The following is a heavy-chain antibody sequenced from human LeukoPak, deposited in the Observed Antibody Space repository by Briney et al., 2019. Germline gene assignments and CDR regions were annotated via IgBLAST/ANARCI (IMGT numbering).Heavy chain of an antibody. V-gene: IGHV4-39*07. CDR1: GDSISSSSHY. Sequence: SETLSLTCTVSGDSISSSSHYWGWIRQPPGKGLEWIGSMYYSGITYYNPSLKSRVTISVDTSKNQFSLKLSSVTAADTAVYYCARAGGSYNRRFDPWGQGTLVTVSS. J-gene: IGHJ5*02. CDR3: ARAGGSYNRRFDP. CDR2: MYYSGIT. D-gene: IGHD1-26*01.